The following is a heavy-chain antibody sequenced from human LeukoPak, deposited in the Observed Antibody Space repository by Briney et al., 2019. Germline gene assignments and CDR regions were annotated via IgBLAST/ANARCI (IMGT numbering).Heavy chain of an antibody. V-gene: IGHV4-34*01. CDR2: INHSGST. Sequence: PSETLSLTCAVYGGSFSGYYWSWIRQPPGKGLEWIGEINHSGSTNYNPSLKSRVTISVDTSKNQFSLKLSSVTAADTAVYYCATFWSVYPFDYWGQGTLVTVSS. D-gene: IGHD3-3*01. CDR3: ATFWSVYPFDY. J-gene: IGHJ4*02. CDR1: GGSFSGYY.